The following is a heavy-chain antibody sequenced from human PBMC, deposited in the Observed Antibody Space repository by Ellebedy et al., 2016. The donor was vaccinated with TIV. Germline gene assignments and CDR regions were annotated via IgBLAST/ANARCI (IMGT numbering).Heavy chain of an antibody. Sequence: GGSLRLSCAASGFPFRSSWMNWVRQAPGKGLEWVANIKQAGSEQQYVDSVKGRFTISRDNANKKSRYLQMSSLRAEDTAVYYCARDCGHSGYDLLDYWGQGTLVTVSS. J-gene: IGHJ4*02. CDR3: ARDCGHSGYDLLDY. D-gene: IGHD5-12*01. CDR1: GFPFRSSW. V-gene: IGHV3-7*03. CDR2: IKQAGSEQ.